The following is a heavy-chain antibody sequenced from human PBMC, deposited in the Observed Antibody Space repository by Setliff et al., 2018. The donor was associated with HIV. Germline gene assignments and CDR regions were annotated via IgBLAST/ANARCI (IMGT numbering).Heavy chain of an antibody. V-gene: IGHV4-61*09. CDR1: GDSITSGTYY. J-gene: IGHJ5*02. CDR3: ARRGKTENSYVLNWFDP. D-gene: IGHD5-18*01. Sequence: PSETLSLTCTVSGDSITSGTYYWSWIRQPAGMRLELIGHISTSGSTDYNPSFKSRVTISLDTSKTQFSLSLTSVTAADTAMYYCARRGKTENSYVLNWFDPWGQGILVTAPQ. CDR2: ISTSGST.